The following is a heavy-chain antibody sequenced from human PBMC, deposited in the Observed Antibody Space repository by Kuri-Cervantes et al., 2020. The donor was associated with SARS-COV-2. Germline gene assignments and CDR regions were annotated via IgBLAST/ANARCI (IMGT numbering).Heavy chain of an antibody. CDR3: TTDSYYYDSSGYYSKLYDFDY. J-gene: IGHJ4*02. V-gene: IGHV3-15*01. Sequence: LSLTCAASGFTFSDAWMSWVRQAPGKGLEWVGRIKSKTDGGTTDYAAPVKGRFTISRDDSKNTLYLQMNSLKTEDTAVYYCTTDSYYYDSSGYYSKLYDFDYWGQGTLVTVSS. CDR1: GFTFSDAW. CDR2: IKSKTDGGTT. D-gene: IGHD3-22*01.